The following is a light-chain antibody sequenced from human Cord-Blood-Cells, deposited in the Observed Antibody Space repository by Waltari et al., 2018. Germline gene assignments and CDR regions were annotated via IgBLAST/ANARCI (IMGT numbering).Light chain of an antibody. CDR3: QQYGSSPPLA. V-gene: IGKV3-20*01. J-gene: IGKJ4*01. CDR1: QSVSSTY. CDR2: GAS. Sequence: DIVLTQSPDTLSLSPGERATLSCRASQSVSSTYLAWYRQKPGQAPRLLIYGASSRATGIPDRFSGSGTGTDFTLTISSREPEDFAVYYCQQYGSSPPLAFGGGTNVEIK.